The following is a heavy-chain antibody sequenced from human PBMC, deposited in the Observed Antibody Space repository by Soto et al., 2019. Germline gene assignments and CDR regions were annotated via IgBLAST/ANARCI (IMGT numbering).Heavy chain of an antibody. CDR2: IYHSGST. V-gene: IGHV4-4*02. Sequence: SETLSLTCAVSSGSISSSNWWSWVRQPPGKGLEWIGEIYHSGSTNYNPSLKSRVTISVDKSKNQFSLKLSSVTAADTAVYYCASLPTGGAAAVSWFDPWGQGTLVTVSS. J-gene: IGHJ5*02. CDR1: SGSISSSNW. D-gene: IGHD6-13*01. CDR3: ASLPTGGAAAVSWFDP.